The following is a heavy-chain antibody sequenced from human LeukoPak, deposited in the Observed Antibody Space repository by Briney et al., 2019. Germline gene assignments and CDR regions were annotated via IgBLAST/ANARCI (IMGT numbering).Heavy chain of an antibody. Sequence: ASVKVSCKASAYTFTDYYMHWVRQAPGQGLEWMGWINPNTGDTNYEQKFQGRVTMTRDTSICTGYMELNRLTSDDTAVYYCARGGDWNDYLGYYYYMDVWGKGTTVIISS. D-gene: IGHD1-1*01. CDR2: INPNTGDT. J-gene: IGHJ6*03. V-gene: IGHV1-2*02. CDR1: AYTFTDYY. CDR3: ARGGDWNDYLGYYYYMDV.